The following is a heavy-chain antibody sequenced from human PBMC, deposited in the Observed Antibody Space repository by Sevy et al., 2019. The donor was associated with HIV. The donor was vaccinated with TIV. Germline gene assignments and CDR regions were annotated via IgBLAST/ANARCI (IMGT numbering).Heavy chain of an antibody. CDR3: ATSGGET. CDR1: GFTFSSYW. V-gene: IGHV3-7*01. Sequence: GGSLRLSCAASGFTFSSYWMNWIRQAPGKGLEWVANIKQDGSEKYYVDSVKGRFTISRDNAKNSLYLEMNTLGAEDTAVYYCATSGGETWGQRTLVTVSS. J-gene: IGHJ5*02. D-gene: IGHD3-16*01. CDR2: IKQDGSEK.